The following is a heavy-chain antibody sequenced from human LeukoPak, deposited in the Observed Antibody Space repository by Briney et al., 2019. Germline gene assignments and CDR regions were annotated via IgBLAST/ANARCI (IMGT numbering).Heavy chain of an antibody. V-gene: IGHV4-61*02. CDR1: GDSTTSGRYF. D-gene: IGHD6-19*01. Sequence: SETLSLTCVVSGDSTTSGRYFWSWIRQPAGKGLEWIGRIYTSGSTNYNPSLGSRITISLDTSKNQFSLKLNSVTAADTAVYYCARDRSVVVAGRGVFDFWGQGILVTVSS. CDR2: IYTSGST. J-gene: IGHJ4*02. CDR3: ARDRSVVVAGRGVFDF.